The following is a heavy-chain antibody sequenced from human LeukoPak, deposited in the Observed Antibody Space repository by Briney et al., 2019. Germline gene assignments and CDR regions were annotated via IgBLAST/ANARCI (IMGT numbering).Heavy chain of an antibody. CDR1: GFTLSNFY. Sequence: GGSPRLSCAVTGFTLSNFYMSWVRQAPGKGLEWVSSISKSSTYIYYAESVKGRFTISRDNARNSAYLQMNSLRAEDTAVYYCARYDGGGYSYSWGQGTLVTVSS. CDR3: ARYDGGGYSYS. D-gene: IGHD3-22*01. V-gene: IGHV3-21*01. CDR2: ISKSSTYI. J-gene: IGHJ1*01.